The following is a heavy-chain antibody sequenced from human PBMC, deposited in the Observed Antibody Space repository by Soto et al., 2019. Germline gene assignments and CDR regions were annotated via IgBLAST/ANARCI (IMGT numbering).Heavy chain of an antibody. CDR2: INSDGSST. CDR1: GFIFSSYW. CDR3: AREPEYSSSYYFDC. Sequence: GGSLRLSCAASGFIFSSYWMHWVRQAPGKGLVWVSRINSDGSSTTYADSVKGRFTISRDNAKNTLYLQMNSLRAEDTAIYYWAREPEYSSSYYFDCWGQGTLVTVSS. V-gene: IGHV3-74*01. D-gene: IGHD6-6*01. J-gene: IGHJ4*02.